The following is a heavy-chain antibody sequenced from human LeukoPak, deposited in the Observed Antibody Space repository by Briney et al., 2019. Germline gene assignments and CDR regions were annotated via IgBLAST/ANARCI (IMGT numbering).Heavy chain of an antibody. D-gene: IGHD1-1*01. Sequence: GGSLRPSCAASGLTYSNYYMSWIRQAPGKGLEWISYISDSGSYTNYADSVRGRFTVSRDNAKNSLFLQMNSLRAEDTAVYYCARTTGRGPGGHFDYWGQGTLVTVSS. J-gene: IGHJ4*02. CDR3: ARTTGRGPGGHFDY. CDR2: ISDSGSYT. CDR1: GLTYSNYY. V-gene: IGHV3-11*03.